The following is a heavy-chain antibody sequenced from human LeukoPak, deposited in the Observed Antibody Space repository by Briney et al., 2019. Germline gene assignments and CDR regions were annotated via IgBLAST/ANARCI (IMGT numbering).Heavy chain of an antibody. D-gene: IGHD3-22*01. CDR2: ISAYNGNT. Sequence: ASVKLSCKASGYTFTSYGISWVRQAPGQGLEWMGWISAYNGNTNYAQKLQGRVTMTTDTSTTTAYMELRSLRSDDTAVYYCAREGSSGYTFDYWGQGTLVTVSS. CDR1: GYTFTSYG. V-gene: IGHV1-18*01. J-gene: IGHJ4*02. CDR3: AREGSSGYTFDY.